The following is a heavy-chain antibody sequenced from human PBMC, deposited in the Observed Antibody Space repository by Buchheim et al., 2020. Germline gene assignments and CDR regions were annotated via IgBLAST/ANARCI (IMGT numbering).Heavy chain of an antibody. Sequence: QVQLVESGGGVVQPGRSLRLSCAASGFTFSSYGMHWVRQAPGKGLEWVAVISYDGSNKYYADSVKGRFTISRDNYKNTLYLQMNSLRAEDTAVYYCAKDLELTAIDYWGQGTL. J-gene: IGHJ4*02. CDR3: AKDLELTAIDY. D-gene: IGHD4/OR15-4a*01. CDR2: ISYDGSNK. V-gene: IGHV3-30*18. CDR1: GFTFSSYG.